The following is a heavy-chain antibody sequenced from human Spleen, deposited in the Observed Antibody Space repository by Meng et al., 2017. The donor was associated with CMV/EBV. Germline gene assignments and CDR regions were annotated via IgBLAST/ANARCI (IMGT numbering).Heavy chain of an antibody. CDR2: INQDGSEK. J-gene: IGHJ6*02. CDR1: GFTVSTNY. Sequence: GGSLRLSCAASGFTVSTNYLSWVRQAPGKGLEWVANINQDGSEKYYVDSVKGRFTISRDNAKNSLYLQMNSLRAEDTAVYYCARVIVPAPWSGYYMDYDYNGMDVWGQGTTVTVSS. V-gene: IGHV3-7*03. D-gene: IGHD3-3*01. CDR3: ARVIVPAPWSGYYMDYDYNGMDV.